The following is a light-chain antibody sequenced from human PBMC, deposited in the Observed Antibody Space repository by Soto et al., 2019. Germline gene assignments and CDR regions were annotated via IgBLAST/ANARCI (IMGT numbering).Light chain of an antibody. V-gene: IGLV2-14*01. CDR3: SSYTTSNTRQIV. Sequence: QSALTQPASVSGSPGQSITISCTGTSSDVGGYNYVSWYQQHPGKAPKFIIYDVSNRPSGVSNRFSGSKSGNTASLTISGLQGEDEADYYCSSYTTSNTRQIVFGTGTKLTVL. J-gene: IGLJ1*01. CDR2: DVS. CDR1: SSDVGGYNY.